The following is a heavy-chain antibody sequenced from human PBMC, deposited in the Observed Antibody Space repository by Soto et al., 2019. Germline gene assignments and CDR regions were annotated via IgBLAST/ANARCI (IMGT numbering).Heavy chain of an antibody. Sequence: QAQLVQSGGEMKKAGASVKVSCKASGYTFTTYGITWVRQAPGQGLDWMGWINPLKGDTKSAANFQDRVTMTTDTSTRTAYMELRSLRSDDTAVYYCARVKVPVAVLGAFDVWGQGTLVTVSS. D-gene: IGHD3-3*02. J-gene: IGHJ3*01. CDR1: GYTFTTYG. CDR3: ARVKVPVAVLGAFDV. V-gene: IGHV1-18*01. CDR2: INPLKGDT.